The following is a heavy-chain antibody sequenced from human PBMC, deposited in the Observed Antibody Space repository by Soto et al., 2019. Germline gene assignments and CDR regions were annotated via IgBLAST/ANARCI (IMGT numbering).Heavy chain of an antibody. Sequence: PGGSLRLSCAASGFTFSSYAMHWVRQAPGKGLEWVAVISYDGSNKYYADSVKGRFTISRDNSKNTLYLQMTSLRAEDTAVYYCARGLAGMDVWGQGTTVTVSS. CDR1: GFTFSSYA. CDR2: ISYDGSNK. CDR3: ARGLAGMDV. J-gene: IGHJ6*02. V-gene: IGHV3-30-3*01.